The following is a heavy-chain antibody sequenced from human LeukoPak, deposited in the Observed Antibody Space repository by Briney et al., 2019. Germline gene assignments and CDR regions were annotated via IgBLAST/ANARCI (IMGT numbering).Heavy chain of an antibody. CDR1: GYSLSELS. J-gene: IGHJ4*02. CDR3: AAGGVYDLLDN. Sequence: PKASVKVSCKVSGYSLSELSMHWVRRAPGKGLEWMGGFDPENGEAVYAQKFQGRVTMTEDTSTDTSYMELNSLKSEDTAVYYCAAGGVYDLLDNWGQGTLVTVSS. CDR2: FDPENGEA. D-gene: IGHD2-8*01. V-gene: IGHV1-24*01.